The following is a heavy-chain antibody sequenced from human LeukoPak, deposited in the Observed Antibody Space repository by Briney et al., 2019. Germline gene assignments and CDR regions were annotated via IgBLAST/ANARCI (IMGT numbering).Heavy chain of an antibody. CDR1: GFTFSSYW. Sequence: GGSLRLSCAASGFTFSSYWMSWVRQAPGKGLEWVANIKQDGSKKYYVDFVKGRFTISRDNAKNSLYLQMNSLRAEDTAVYYCARISSGGYDEYYFDYWGQGTLVTVSS. J-gene: IGHJ4*02. D-gene: IGHD5-12*01. V-gene: IGHV3-7*01. CDR2: IKQDGSKK. CDR3: ARISSGGYDEYYFDY.